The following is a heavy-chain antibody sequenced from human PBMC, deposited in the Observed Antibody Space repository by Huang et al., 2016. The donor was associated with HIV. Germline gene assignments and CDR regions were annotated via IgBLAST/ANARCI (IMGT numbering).Heavy chain of an antibody. CDR3: AYQQWLVGGLNH. CDR2: IGSERSYI. CDR1: GFGFSGYG. V-gene: IGHV3-21*02. Sequence: EVELVESGGGLVKPGGALRLSCAASGFGFSGYGMNWVRQAPGKGLGWVAVIGSERSYIYYADSVKGRVTISRDNAKSSIYLQLDSLRAEDTAVYYCAYQQWLVGGLNHWGQGTLVVVSS. D-gene: IGHD6-19*01. J-gene: IGHJ5*02.